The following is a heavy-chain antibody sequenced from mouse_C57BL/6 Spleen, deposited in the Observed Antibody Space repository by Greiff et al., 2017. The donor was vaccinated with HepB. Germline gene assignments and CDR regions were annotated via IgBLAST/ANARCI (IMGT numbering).Heavy chain of an antibody. CDR1: GYTFTSYG. V-gene: IGHV1-81*01. CDR3: ARDYGSSDGWFAY. D-gene: IGHD1-1*01. Sequence: QVQLQQSGAELARPGASVKLSCKASGYTFTSYGISWVKQRTGQGLEWIGEIYPRSGNTYYNEKFKGKATLTADKSSSTAYMELRSLTSEDSAVYFCARDYGSSDGWFAYWGQGTLVTVSA. J-gene: IGHJ3*01. CDR2: IYPRSGNT.